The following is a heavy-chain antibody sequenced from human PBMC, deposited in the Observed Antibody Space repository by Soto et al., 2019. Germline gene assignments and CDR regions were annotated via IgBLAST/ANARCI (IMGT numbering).Heavy chain of an antibody. CDR3: AGEPLCGGRCYVPSFDP. J-gene: IGHJ5*02. V-gene: IGHV1-3*04. D-gene: IGHD2-15*01. CDR1: GYTFTSYA. CDR2: LNIGNGNT. Sequence: QVQLVQSGAEVKKPGASVKVSCKTSGYTFTSYAIHWVRQAPGQGLEWLGWLNIGNGNTQYSPKLHDRVTLTSDTSASTDYTEMSSLRSEDTAVYYCAGEPLCGGRCYVPSFDPWGQGTLVTVSS.